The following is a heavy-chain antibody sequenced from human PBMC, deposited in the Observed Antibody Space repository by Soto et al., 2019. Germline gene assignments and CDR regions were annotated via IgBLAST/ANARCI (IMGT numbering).Heavy chain of an antibody. Sequence: QVQLVQSGAEVKKPGASVKVSCKASGYTFTSYDINWVRQATGQGLEWMGWMNPNSGNTGYAQKFQGRVTMTRNTSISTAYMELSSLRSEDTAVYYCARHVAQGDGIAVASDYWGQGTLVTVSS. V-gene: IGHV1-8*01. CDR1: GYTFTSYD. CDR2: MNPNSGNT. CDR3: ARHVAQGDGIAVASDY. D-gene: IGHD6-19*01. J-gene: IGHJ4*02.